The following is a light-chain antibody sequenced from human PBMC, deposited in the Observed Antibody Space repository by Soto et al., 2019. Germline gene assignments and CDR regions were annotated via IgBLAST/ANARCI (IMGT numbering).Light chain of an antibody. Sequence: DIHMTQSPSTLPASVGDRVTITCRASQSISNWLAWYQQKPGKAPNLLIYDASSLQSGVPSRFSGSGFGTEFTLTISSLQPGDFATYYCQQYSSRSTSGQGTKV. CDR3: QQYSSRST. CDR2: DAS. J-gene: IGKJ1*01. V-gene: IGKV1-5*01. CDR1: QSISNW.